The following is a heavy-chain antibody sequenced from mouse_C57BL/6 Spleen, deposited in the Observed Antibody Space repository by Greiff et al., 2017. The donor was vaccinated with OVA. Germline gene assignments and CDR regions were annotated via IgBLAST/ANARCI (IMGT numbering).Heavy chain of an antibody. CDR2: IYPRSGNT. J-gene: IGHJ1*03. D-gene: IGHD4-1*01. CDR1: GYTFTSYG. V-gene: IGHV1-81*01. Sequence: VKLQESGAELARPGASVKLSCKASGYTFTSYGISWVKQRTGQGLEWIGEIYPRSGNTYYNEKFKGKATLTADKSSSTAYMELRSLTSEDSAVYFCARAGGLTGTRYFDVWGTGTTVTVSS. CDR3: ARAGGLTGTRYFDV.